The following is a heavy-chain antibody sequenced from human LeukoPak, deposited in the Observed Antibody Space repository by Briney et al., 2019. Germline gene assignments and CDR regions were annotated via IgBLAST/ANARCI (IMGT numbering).Heavy chain of an antibody. J-gene: IGHJ3*02. CDR1: GGSISSGGYY. CDR3: ARSHLGYCSGGSCYWDAFDI. Sequence: SETLSLTCTVSGGSISSGGYYWSWIRQHPGKGLEWIGYIYYSGSTYYNPSLKSRVTISVDRSKNQFSLKLSSVTAADTAVYYCARSHLGYCSGGSCYWDAFDIWGQGTMVTVSS. D-gene: IGHD2-15*01. CDR2: IYYSGST. V-gene: IGHV4-31*03.